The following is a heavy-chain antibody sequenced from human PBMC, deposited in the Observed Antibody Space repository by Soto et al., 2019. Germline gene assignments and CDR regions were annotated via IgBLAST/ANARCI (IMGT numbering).Heavy chain of an antibody. J-gene: IGHJ4*02. V-gene: IGHV1-18*01. CDR1: GYTVTISG. Sequence: ASVKVSCKASGYTVTISGISWVRQAPGQGLEWMGWITAYNGNTNCAQKLQGRVTMTTDTSTSTAYMELSSLRSDDTAVYYCARDKSAGLPGKFDYWGQGSLVTVTS. CDR2: ITAYNGNT. CDR3: ARDKSAGLPGKFDY.